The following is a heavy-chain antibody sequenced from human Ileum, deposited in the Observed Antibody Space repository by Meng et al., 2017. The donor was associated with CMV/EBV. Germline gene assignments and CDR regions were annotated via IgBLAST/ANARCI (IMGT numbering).Heavy chain of an antibody. J-gene: IGHJ6*02. D-gene: IGHD1-7*01. Sequence: GGSLRLSCAASGFSSATYALSWVRQAPGKGLEWVSVIYSGGDRTFYADSVKGRFTYFRDNSKNTVYLHMSSLRAEDTAIYYCARDDANVRTLKGSYYDYGMDVWDQGTTVTVSS. CDR2: IYSGGDRT. V-gene: IGHV3-23*03. CDR3: ARDDANVRTLKGSYYDYGMDV. CDR1: GFSSATYA.